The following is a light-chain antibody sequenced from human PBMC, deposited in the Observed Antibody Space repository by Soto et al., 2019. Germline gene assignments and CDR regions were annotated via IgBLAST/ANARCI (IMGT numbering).Light chain of an antibody. CDR1: QSISDT. CDR3: QQYNNWPRT. V-gene: IGKV3-15*01. Sequence: EIEMTQSPATLSVSPGGRATLSCRASQSISDTLAWYQQKPGQAPRLLIHGASTRAPGFPARFSGSGSGTDFTLTISSLQSEDFAVYYCQQYNNWPRTFGQGTKVDIK. J-gene: IGKJ1*01. CDR2: GAS.